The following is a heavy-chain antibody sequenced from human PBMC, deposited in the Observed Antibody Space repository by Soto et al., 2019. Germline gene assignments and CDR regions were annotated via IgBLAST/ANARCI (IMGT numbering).Heavy chain of an antibody. CDR3: ARDMVAVAGLSRLGYYYYGMDV. V-gene: IGHV3-74*01. CDR2: INSDGSST. Sequence: GSLRLSCAASGFTFSSYWMHWVRQAPGKGLVWVSRINSDGSSTSYADSVKGRFTISRDNAKNTLYLQMNSLRAEDTAVYYCARDMVAVAGLSRLGYYYYGMDVWGQGTTVTVS. CDR1: GFTFSSYW. J-gene: IGHJ6*02. D-gene: IGHD6-19*01.